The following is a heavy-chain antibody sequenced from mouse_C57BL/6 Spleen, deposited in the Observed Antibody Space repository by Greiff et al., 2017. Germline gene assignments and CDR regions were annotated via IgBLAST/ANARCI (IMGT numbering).Heavy chain of an antibody. D-gene: IGHD4-1*01. CDR2: IYPGDGDT. CDR1: GYAFSSSW. Sequence: VQLQQSEPELVKPVASVKISCKASGYAFSSSWMNWVKQRPGKGLEWIGRIYPGDGDTNYNGKFKGKATLTADKSSSTAYMQLSSLTSEDSAVYFCARWETWYFDVWGTGTTVTVSS. V-gene: IGHV1-82*01. J-gene: IGHJ1*03. CDR3: ARWETWYFDV.